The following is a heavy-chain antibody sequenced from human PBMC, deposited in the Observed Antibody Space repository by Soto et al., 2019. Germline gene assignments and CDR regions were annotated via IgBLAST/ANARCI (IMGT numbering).Heavy chain of an antibody. V-gene: IGHV3-30*18. CDR2: ISYDGSNK. J-gene: IGHJ6*03. D-gene: IGHD3-10*01. CDR1: GFTFSSYG. CDR3: AKGNVLLGFGGSGYMDV. Sequence: GGSLRLSCAASGFTFSSYGMHWVRQAPGKGLEWVAVISYDGSNKYYADSVKGRFTISRDNSKNTLYLQMNSLRAEDTAVYYCAKGNVLLGFGGSGYMDVWGKGTTVTVSS.